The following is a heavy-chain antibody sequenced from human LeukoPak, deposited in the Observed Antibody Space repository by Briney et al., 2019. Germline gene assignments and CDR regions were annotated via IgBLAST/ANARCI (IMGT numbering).Heavy chain of an antibody. CDR1: GFIYSSYW. D-gene: IGHD6-6*01. Sequence: GGSLRLSCAASGFIYSSYWMTWVRQAPGKGLEWVANIKQDGSEKYDVDSVEGRFTISRDNAQNSLYLQMNSLGAEDTAVYYCARVYRSSSGYCFDYWGQGTLVTVSS. V-gene: IGHV3-7*01. J-gene: IGHJ4*02. CDR3: ARVYRSSSGYCFDY. CDR2: IKQDGSEK.